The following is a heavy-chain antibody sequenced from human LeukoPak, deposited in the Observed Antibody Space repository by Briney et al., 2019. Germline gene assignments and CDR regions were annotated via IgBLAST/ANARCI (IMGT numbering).Heavy chain of an antibody. V-gene: IGHV3-74*01. CDR2: INSDGINT. D-gene: IGHD3-22*01. Sequence: GGSLRLSCAASGFTFSNYWMHWVRQAPGKGRGWVSRINSDGINTIYADSVKGRFTISRDNAKNTLNLQMNSLRAEDTAVYYCARDLGQYYDTSDNWFDPWGQGTLVTVSS. J-gene: IGHJ5*02. CDR3: ARDLGQYYDTSDNWFDP. CDR1: GFTFSNYW.